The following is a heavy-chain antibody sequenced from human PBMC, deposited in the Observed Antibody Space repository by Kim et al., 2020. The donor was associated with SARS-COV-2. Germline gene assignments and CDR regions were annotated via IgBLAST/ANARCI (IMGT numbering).Heavy chain of an antibody. Sequence: ASVKVSCKASGYTFTDYYIHWVRQAPGQGLQWLGWINPSSGGIHYSPEFKFRVTLTRDTSISTAYLELSGLRSDDTAVYCCAKNIGDWEDDLDFWGQGKLVIVSS. CDR2: INPSSGGI. J-gene: IGHJ4*02. D-gene: IGHD2-21*02. CDR1: GYTFTDYY. V-gene: IGHV1-2*02. CDR3: AKNIGDWEDDLDF.